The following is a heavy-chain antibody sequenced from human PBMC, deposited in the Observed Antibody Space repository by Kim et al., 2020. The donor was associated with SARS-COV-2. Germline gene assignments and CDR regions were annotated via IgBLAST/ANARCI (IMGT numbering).Heavy chain of an antibody. Sequence: GGSLRLSCTASGFTFSNYDMSWVRQAPGKGLEWVASISGSAGSTYYADFVKGRFTISRDNSKNTLYVQMNTLRAEDTAMYYCAKDMMSSSGWFDSWGQGT. V-gene: IGHV3-23*01. CDR2: ISGSAGST. D-gene: IGHD3-22*01. CDR1: GFTFSNYD. J-gene: IGHJ5*01. CDR3: AKDMMSSSGWFDS.